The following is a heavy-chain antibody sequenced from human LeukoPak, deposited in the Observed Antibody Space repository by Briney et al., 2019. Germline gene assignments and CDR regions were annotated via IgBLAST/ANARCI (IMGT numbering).Heavy chain of an antibody. CDR2: ISGSGGST. CDR1: GFTFSSYA. V-gene: IGHV3-23*01. J-gene: IGHJ5*02. CDR3: AKVRDRPLNWFDP. D-gene: IGHD2-15*01. Sequence: GGSLRLSCAASGFTFSSYAMSWVRQAPGKGLEWVSAISGSGGSTYYADSVKGRFTISRDNSKNTLYLQMNSLRAQATAVYYCAKVRDRPLNWFDPWGQGTLVTVSS.